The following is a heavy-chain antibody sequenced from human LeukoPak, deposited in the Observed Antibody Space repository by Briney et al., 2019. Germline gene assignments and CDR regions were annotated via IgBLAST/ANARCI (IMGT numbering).Heavy chain of an antibody. D-gene: IGHD3-3*01. V-gene: IGHV4-34*01. CDR3: ARGRKRYYDFWSGYNYFDY. CDR2: INHSGST. Sequence: PSETLSLTCAVYGGSFSGYYWSWIRQPPGKGLEWIGEINHSGSTNYNPSLKSRVTISVDTSKNQFSLKLSSVTAADTAVYYCARGRKRYYDFWSGYNYFDYWGQGTLVTVSS. J-gene: IGHJ4*02. CDR1: GGSFSGYY.